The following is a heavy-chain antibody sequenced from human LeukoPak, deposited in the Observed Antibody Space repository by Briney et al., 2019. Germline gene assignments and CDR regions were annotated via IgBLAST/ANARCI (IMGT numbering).Heavy chain of an antibody. CDR1: GFTFSSYA. D-gene: IGHD2-15*01. V-gene: IGHV3-23*01. CDR2: ISGSGGST. Sequence: PEGSLRLSCAASGFTFSSYAMSWVRQAPGKGLEWVSAISGSGGSTYYADSVKGRFTISRDNSKNTLYLQMNSLRAEDTAVYYCATARVAATPYFDYWGQGTLVTVSS. J-gene: IGHJ4*02. CDR3: ATARVAATPYFDY.